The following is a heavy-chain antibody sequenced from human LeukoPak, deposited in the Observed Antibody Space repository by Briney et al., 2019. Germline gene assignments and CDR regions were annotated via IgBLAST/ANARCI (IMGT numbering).Heavy chain of an antibody. Sequence: GGSLRLSCAASGFTFSGYSMNWVRQAPGKGLEWISYVSYSSSTIYYADSVKGRFTISRDNAKSSLYLQMNSLRDEDTAVYYCARDAHIVRGVNPLDYWGQGTLVTVSS. CDR1: GFTFSGYS. J-gene: IGHJ4*02. V-gene: IGHV3-48*02. D-gene: IGHD3-10*01. CDR2: VSYSSSTI. CDR3: ARDAHIVRGVNPLDY.